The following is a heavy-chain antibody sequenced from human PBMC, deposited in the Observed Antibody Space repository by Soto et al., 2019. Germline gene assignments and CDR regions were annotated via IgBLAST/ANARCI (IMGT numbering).Heavy chain of an antibody. V-gene: IGHV1-46*01. D-gene: IGHD3-16*02. J-gene: IGHJ4*02. CDR3: ARDPQGGGGDYVWGSYRWNY. CDR2: INPSGGST. Sequence: QVQLVQSGAEVKKPGASVKVSCKASGYTFTSYYMHWVRQAPGQGLEWMGIINPSGGSTSYAQKFQGRVTMTRDKSTSTVYMELSSLRSEDTAVYYCARDPQGGGGDYVWGSYRWNYWGQGTLVTVSS. CDR1: GYTFTSYY.